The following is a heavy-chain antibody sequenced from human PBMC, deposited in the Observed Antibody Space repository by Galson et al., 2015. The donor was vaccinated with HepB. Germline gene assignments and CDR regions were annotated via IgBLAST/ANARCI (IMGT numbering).Heavy chain of an antibody. CDR3: ARDHSFRGVRGNDAFDI. J-gene: IGHJ3*02. CDR1: GYSFTGYY. Sequence: SVKVSYKASGYSFTGYYIHWVRQAPGQGLDWMGWVDPNSGGTDYGQKFQGRVSMTRDTSISTVYMELSSLRSDDTAVYYCARDHSFRGVRGNDAFDIWGHGTMVTVSS. V-gene: IGHV1-2*02. D-gene: IGHD3-16*01. CDR2: VDPNSGGT.